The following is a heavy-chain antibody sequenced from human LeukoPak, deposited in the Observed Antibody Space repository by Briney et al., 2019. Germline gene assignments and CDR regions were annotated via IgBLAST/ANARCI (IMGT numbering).Heavy chain of an antibody. J-gene: IGHJ4*02. V-gene: IGHV1-2*02. CDR1: GYTFTGYY. CDR2: INPNSGGT. D-gene: IGHD5-24*01. CDR3: LLMATIAPFDY. Sequence: ASVTVSYKASGYTFTGYYMHWVRQAPGQGLEWMGWINPNSGGTNYAQKFQGRVTMTRDTSIRTAYMELSRLRSDDTAVYYCLLMATIAPFDYWGQGTLVTVSS.